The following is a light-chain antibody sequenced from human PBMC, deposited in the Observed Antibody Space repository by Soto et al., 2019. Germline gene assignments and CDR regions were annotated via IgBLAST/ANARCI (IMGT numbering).Light chain of an antibody. CDR3: QQYNSYSPT. CDR1: QSISSW. V-gene: IGKV1-5*01. Sequence: GDRVTITCRASQSISSWLXXYXQKXGXXXKXXXYDASSLESGVPSRFSGSGYGTEFTLTISSLQPDDFATYYCQQYNSYSPTFGQGNKVDI. J-gene: IGKJ1*01. CDR2: DAS.